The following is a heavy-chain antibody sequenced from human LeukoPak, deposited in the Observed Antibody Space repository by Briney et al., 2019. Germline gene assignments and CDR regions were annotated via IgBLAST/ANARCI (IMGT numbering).Heavy chain of an antibody. V-gene: IGHV3-11*01. CDR2: ISSSGSTI. CDR3: AKDISLRHHYDSRLEFDY. CDR1: GFTFSDYY. Sequence: PGGSLRLSCAASGFTFSDYYMSWIRQAPGKGLEWVSYISSSGSTIYYADSVKGRFTISRDNSKQTLYLQMDSLRAEDTAVYYCAKDISLRHHYDSRLEFDYWGQGTLVTVSS. D-gene: IGHD3-22*01. J-gene: IGHJ4*02.